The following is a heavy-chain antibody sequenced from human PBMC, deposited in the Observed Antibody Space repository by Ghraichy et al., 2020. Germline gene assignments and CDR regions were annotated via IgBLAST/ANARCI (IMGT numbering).Heavy chain of an antibody. D-gene: IGHD6-19*01. CDR1: GGSISSYY. CDR3: ARHGRQWLVRWAAPFDY. CDR2: IYYSGST. J-gene: IGHJ4*02. Sequence: SETLSLTCTVSGGSISSYYWSWIRQPPGKGLEWIGYIYYSGSTNYNPSLKSRVTISVDTSKNQFSLKLSSVTAADTAVYYCARHGRQWLVRWAAPFDYWGQGTLVTVSS. V-gene: IGHV4-59*08.